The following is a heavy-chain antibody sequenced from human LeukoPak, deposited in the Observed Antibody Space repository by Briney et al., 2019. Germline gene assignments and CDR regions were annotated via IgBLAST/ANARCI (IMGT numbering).Heavy chain of an antibody. V-gene: IGHV3-74*01. Sequence: PGGSLRLSCAASGFTFSSYWMHWVRQAPGKGLVWVSRVSTDGSRTFYADSVKGRFTISRDNAKNALSLQINSLRAEDTAVSYCVSAFASNYGLFDYWGQGTLVTVSS. CDR1: GFTFSSYW. CDR2: VSTDGSRT. D-gene: IGHD3-10*01. J-gene: IGHJ4*02. CDR3: VSAFASNYGLFDY.